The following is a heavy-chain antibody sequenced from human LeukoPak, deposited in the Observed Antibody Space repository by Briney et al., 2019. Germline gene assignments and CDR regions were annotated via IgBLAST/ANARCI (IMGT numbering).Heavy chain of an antibody. CDR1: GFTFSSYA. V-gene: IGHV3-23*01. D-gene: IGHD3-10*01. CDR3: ARVTDWYYYGSGSYYFDY. J-gene: IGHJ4*02. Sequence: GGSLRLSCAASGFTFSSYAMSWVRQAPGKGLEWVSAISGSGGSTYYADSVKGRFTISRDNSKNTLYLQMNSLRAEDTAVYYCARVTDWYYYGSGSYYFDYWGQGTLVTVSS. CDR2: ISGSGGST.